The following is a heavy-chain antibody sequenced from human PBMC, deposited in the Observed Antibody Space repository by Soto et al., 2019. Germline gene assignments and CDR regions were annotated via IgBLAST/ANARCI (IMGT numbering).Heavy chain of an antibody. CDR1: GFTFSTYS. J-gene: IGHJ4*02. CDR2: IWYDGSNK. V-gene: IGHV3-33*08. D-gene: IGHD2-15*01. CDR3: ARDGYCSGGSCYSVPVFDY. Sequence: PGGSLRLSCAASGFTFSTYSMNWVRQAPGKGLEWVAVIWYDGSNKYYADSVKGRFTISRDNSKNTLYLQMNSLRAEDTAVYYCARDGYCSGGSCYSVPVFDYWGQGTLVTVS.